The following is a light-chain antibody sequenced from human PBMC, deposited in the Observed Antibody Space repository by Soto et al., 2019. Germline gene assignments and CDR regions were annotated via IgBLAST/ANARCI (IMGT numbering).Light chain of an antibody. CDR3: QQYGSSPWT. J-gene: IGKJ1*01. CDR2: AAS. V-gene: IGKV3-20*01. CDR1: QSISSSY. Sequence: EIVLTQSPGTLSLSPGERATLSCRASQSISSSYLAWYQQKPGQAPRLLIYAASSWATGIPDRFSGSGSGTDFTLTISRLEPEDFAVYYCQQYGSSPWTFGQGTKVEIK.